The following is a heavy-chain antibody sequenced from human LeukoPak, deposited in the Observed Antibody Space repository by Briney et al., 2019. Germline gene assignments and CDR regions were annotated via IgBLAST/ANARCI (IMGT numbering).Heavy chain of an antibody. CDR3: ARQGVLLWFGELTGDYFDY. CDR2: IYYSGST. Sequence: GSLRLSCAASGLTVSSNYMSWVRQAPGKGLEWIGSIYYSGSTYYNPSLKSRVTISVDTSKNQFSLKLSSVTAADTAVYYCARQGVLLWFGELTGDYFDYWGQGTLVTVSS. D-gene: IGHD3-10*01. V-gene: IGHV4-39*01. CDR1: GLTVSSNY. J-gene: IGHJ4*02.